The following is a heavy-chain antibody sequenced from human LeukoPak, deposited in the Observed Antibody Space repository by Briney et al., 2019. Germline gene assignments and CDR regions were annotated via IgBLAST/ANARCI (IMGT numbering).Heavy chain of an antibody. V-gene: IGHV3-20*04. Sequence: GGSLRLSCEASGFVYENYGMTWVRQVPGKGLEWLCGINWNGGKIVYADSVEGRFTISRDNSKNIFYLQMNSLRVEDTAVYYCARVPVVVVSSTWYYLDYWGQGTLVTVSS. CDR2: INWNGGKI. J-gene: IGHJ4*02. CDR3: ARVPVVVVSSTWYYLDY. CDR1: GFVYENYG. D-gene: IGHD2-15*01.